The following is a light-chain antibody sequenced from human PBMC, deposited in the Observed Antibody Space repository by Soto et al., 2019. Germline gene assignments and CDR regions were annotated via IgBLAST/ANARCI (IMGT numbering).Light chain of an antibody. V-gene: IGKV1-39*01. CDR3: QQSCRTPGM. J-gene: IGKJ1*01. CDR2: PAS. CDR1: QSVASY. Sequence: IRLTQCPSSLSASVGDRLTIPCRASQSVASYFNWYQQKPGEAPKLLIYPASSLQIGVPSRFSGSGCRTDFTLTISSLQPEDLATYYCQQSCRTPGMFGQGTKVDI.